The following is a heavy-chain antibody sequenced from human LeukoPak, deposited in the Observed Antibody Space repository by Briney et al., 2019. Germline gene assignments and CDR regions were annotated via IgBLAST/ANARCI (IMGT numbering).Heavy chain of an antibody. Sequence: PGGSLRLSCAASGFTFSSYSMNWVRQAPGKGLEWVSSISSSSSYIYYADSVKGRFTISRDNAKNSLYLQMNSLRAEDTAVYYCARVSSGWYGMDVWGQGTTVTVSS. V-gene: IGHV3-21*04. CDR3: ARVSSGWYGMDV. CDR1: GFTFSSYS. D-gene: IGHD6-19*01. CDR2: ISSSSSYI. J-gene: IGHJ6*02.